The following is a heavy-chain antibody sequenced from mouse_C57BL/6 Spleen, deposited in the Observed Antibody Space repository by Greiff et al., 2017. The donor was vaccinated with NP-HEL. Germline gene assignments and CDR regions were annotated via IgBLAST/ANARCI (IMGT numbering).Heavy chain of an antibody. CDR2: IYPGSGSP. CDR3: ARIPDYYGSSLFDY. D-gene: IGHD1-1*01. V-gene: IGHV1-55*01. J-gene: IGHJ2*01. CDR1: GYTFTRYW. Sequence: QVQLKQPGAELVKPGASVKMSCTASGYTFTRYWITWVKQRPGQGLEWIGDIYPGSGSPNYNETFQSKATLTVDTASSTAYMQLSSLTSEDSAVYDCARIPDYYGSSLFDYGGQGTTLTVSS.